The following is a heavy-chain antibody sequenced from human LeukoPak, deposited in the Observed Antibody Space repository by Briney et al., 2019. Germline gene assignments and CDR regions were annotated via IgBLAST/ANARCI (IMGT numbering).Heavy chain of an antibody. CDR2: IYYSGST. Sequence: SETLSLTCTVSGGSISSYYWSWIRQPPGKGLEWIGYIYYSGSTNYNPSLKSRVTISVDTSKNQFSLKLSSVTAADTAVYYCASSPYSSGWYNWFDPWGQGTLVTVSS. D-gene: IGHD6-19*01. J-gene: IGHJ5*02. CDR1: GGSISSYY. CDR3: ASSPYSSGWYNWFDP. V-gene: IGHV4-59*08.